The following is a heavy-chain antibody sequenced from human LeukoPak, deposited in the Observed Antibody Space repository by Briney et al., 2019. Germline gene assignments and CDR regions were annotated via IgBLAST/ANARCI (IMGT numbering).Heavy chain of an antibody. Sequence: GGSLRLSCAASGFTFSSYSMNWVRQAPGKGLEWVSSISSSSSYIYYADSVKGRFTISRDNAKNSLYLQLNSLRAEDTAVYYCARDAYMIKAFDIWGQGTMVTVSS. CDR1: GFTFSSYS. CDR3: ARDAYMIKAFDI. V-gene: IGHV3-21*01. J-gene: IGHJ3*02. D-gene: IGHD3-22*01. CDR2: ISSSSSYI.